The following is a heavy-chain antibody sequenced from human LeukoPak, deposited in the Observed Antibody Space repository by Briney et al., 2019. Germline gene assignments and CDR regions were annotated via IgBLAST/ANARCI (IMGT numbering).Heavy chain of an antibody. Sequence: ASVKVSCKASGYIFTDYAINWVRQAPGERLEWMGWINAGNGNTKYSQKFQGRVTITRDRSASAAYMELNSLRSEDTAVYYCARDVVPQDYGMDVWGQGTTVTVSS. CDR3: ARDVVPQDYGMDV. CDR1: GYIFTDYA. J-gene: IGHJ6*02. V-gene: IGHV1-3*01. D-gene: IGHD2-21*01. CDR2: INAGNGNT.